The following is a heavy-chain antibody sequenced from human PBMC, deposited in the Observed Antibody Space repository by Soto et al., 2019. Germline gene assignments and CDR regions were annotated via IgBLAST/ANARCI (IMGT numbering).Heavy chain of an antibody. Sequence: TLSLTCTVSGGSISSYYWSWIRQPPGKALEWLARIDWDDDKYYSTSLKTRLTISKDTSKNQVVLTMTNMDPVDTATYYCARTIIAAAGYYFDYWGQGTLVTVSS. J-gene: IGHJ4*02. CDR2: IDWDDDK. CDR1: GGSISSYY. CDR3: ARTIIAAAGYYFDY. D-gene: IGHD6-13*01. V-gene: IGHV2-70*11.